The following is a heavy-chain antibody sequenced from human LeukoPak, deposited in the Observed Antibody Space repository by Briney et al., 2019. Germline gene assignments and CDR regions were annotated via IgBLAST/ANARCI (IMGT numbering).Heavy chain of an antibody. J-gene: IGHJ2*01. CDR2: IYYSGST. V-gene: IGHV4-59*01. CDR1: GGSISSYY. Sequence: SETLSLTCTVSGGSISSYYWSWIRQPPGKGLEWIGYIYYSGSTNYNPSLKSRVTISVDTSKNQFSLKLSSVTAADTAVYYCARVLIPEYSSSWYKPESSYWYFDLWGRGTLVTVSS. D-gene: IGHD6-13*01. CDR3: ARVLIPEYSSSWYKPESSYWYFDL.